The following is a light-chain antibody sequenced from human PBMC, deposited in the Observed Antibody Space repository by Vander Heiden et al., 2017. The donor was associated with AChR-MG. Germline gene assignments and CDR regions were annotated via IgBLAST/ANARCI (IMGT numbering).Light chain of an antibody. Sequence: DIQMTQSPSSLPASVGDRVTITSRASQSISSYLNWYQQKPGKAPKLLSYAASSLQSGVPSRFSGSGSGTDFTLTISSLQPEDFATYYCQQSYSTPRVYTFGQGTKLEIK. J-gene: IGKJ2*01. CDR3: QQSYSTPRVYT. V-gene: IGKV1-39*01. CDR1: QSISSY. CDR2: AAS.